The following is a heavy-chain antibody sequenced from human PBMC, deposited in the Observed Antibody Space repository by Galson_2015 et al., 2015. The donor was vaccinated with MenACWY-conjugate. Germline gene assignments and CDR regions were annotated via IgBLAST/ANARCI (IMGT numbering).Heavy chain of an antibody. Sequence: SLRLSCAVSGVTVSANCMSWVRQAPGKGLEWVSILCSGTTTRYADSVKGRFAISGDDSTNTVYLQMSSLRAADTAMYYCARTTVGYGERWPHPSGQGIPVTVSS. CDR1: GVTVSANC. CDR2: LCSGTTT. D-gene: IGHD3-10*01. V-gene: IGHV3-53*01. J-gene: IGHJ5*02. CDR3: ARTTVGYGERWPHP.